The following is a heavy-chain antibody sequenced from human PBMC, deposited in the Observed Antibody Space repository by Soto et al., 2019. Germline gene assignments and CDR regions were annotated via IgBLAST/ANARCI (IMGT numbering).Heavy chain of an antibody. CDR2: ITINGNT. V-gene: IGHV4-4*07. D-gene: IGHD1-7*01. CDR3: ARETGENWTYEAH. J-gene: IGHJ1*01. CDR1: GAYISDFS. Sequence: WETLSLTCRVSGAYISDFSWSWIRQPAGKGLEWIGRITINGNTQKNPSFKSRVTMPIDTSRNHFSLNLQSATAADTALYYCARETGENWTYEAHWGPGTLVTVSS.